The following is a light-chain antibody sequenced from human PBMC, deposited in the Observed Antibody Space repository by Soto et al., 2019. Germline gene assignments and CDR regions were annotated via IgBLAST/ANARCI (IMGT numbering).Light chain of an antibody. CDR1: QDISNY. V-gene: IGKV1-33*01. CDR2: DAS. CDR3: QQYDNLPLT. J-gene: IGKJ4*01. Sequence: DIQMTQSPSSLSASVGDRVTLTCQASQDISNYLNWYQQKPGKAPKLLIYDASNLETGVPSRFSGSGSGTDFTFTISSLQHEDIVTYYCQQYDNLPLTFGGGTKVEIK.